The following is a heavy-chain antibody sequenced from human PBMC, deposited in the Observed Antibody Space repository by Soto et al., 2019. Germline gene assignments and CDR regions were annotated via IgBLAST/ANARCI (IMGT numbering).Heavy chain of an antibody. Sequence: EVQLVESGGGLVQPGGSLRLSCAASGFTFSSYWMSWARQAPGKGLEWVANIKEDGNEKYYVESVKGRFTISRDNVEKSLFLQMNSLRAEDTAVYYCGRGYARLGYWGQGTLVTVSS. J-gene: IGHJ4*02. CDR1: GFTFSSYW. D-gene: IGHD2-2*01. V-gene: IGHV3-7*03. CDR3: GRGYARLGY. CDR2: IKEDGNEK.